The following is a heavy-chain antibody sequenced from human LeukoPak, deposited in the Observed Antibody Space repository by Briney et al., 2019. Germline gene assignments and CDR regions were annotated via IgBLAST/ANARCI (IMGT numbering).Heavy chain of an antibody. CDR1: DDSITMYY. V-gene: IGHV4-59*01. J-gene: IGHJ6*03. Sequence: PSETLSLTCTVSDDSITMYYWTWIRQPPGKGLEWIGYVDHTGSTKFNPSLNGRVSISRDTSKNLFSLRLRSVTAADSAVYFCARGRVSSSTWYSTYYYYFYMDVWGKGTTVTVSS. CDR3: ARGRVSSSTWYSTYYYYFYMDV. D-gene: IGHD4-11*01. CDR2: VDHTGST.